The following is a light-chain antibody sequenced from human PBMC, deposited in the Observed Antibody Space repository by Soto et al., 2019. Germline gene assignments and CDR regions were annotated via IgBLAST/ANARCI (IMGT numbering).Light chain of an antibody. J-gene: IGKJ1*01. V-gene: IGKV3-11*01. Sequence: EIVLTQSPATLSSFPGDRVTLSCRASQYINTRLAWYQHRPGQAPRLLIYQTSIRAAGIPARFSASGTRTDFTLTISDVQPEDFAVYYCHQRQSWPRTFGQGTKVDIK. CDR2: QTS. CDR1: QYINTR. CDR3: HQRQSWPRT.